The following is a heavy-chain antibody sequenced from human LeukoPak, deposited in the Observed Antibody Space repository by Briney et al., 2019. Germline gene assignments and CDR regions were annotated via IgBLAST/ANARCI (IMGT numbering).Heavy chain of an antibody. V-gene: IGHV6-1*01. Sequence: SQTLSLTCAISGDSVSSNNAAWNWIRQSPSRGLEWLGRTYYRSKWYNDYAVSVKSRITINPDTSKNQFSLQLNSVTPEGTAVYYCAKQLVIRNDYYFYGMDVWGQGTTVTVSS. D-gene: IGHD6-13*01. CDR2: TYYRSKWYN. CDR1: GDSVSSNNAA. CDR3: AKQLVIRNDYYFYGMDV. J-gene: IGHJ6*02.